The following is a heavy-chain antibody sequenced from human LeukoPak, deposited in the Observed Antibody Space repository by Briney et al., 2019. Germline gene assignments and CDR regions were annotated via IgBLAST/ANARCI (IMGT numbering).Heavy chain of an antibody. D-gene: IGHD3-22*01. CDR2: ISSTGSSR. J-gene: IGHJ4*02. CDR3: ARWSGRGYDHFFVY. CDR1: GFTFSNYE. V-gene: IGHV3-48*03. Sequence: GGSLRLSCAASGFTFSNYEMTWVRQAPGKGLEWVSYISSTGSSRYYADSVKGRFTISRDNAKNSLYLQMNSLKTEDTAIYYCARWSGRGYDHFFVYWGQGILVTVSS.